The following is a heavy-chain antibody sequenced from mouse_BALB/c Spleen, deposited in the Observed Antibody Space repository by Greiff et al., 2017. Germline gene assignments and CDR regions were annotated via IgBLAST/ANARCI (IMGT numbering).Heavy chain of an antibody. D-gene: IGHD2-4*01. Sequence: QVQLQQSAAELARPGASVKMSCKASGYTFTSYTMHWVKQRPGQGLEWIGYINPSSGYTEYNQKFKDKTTLTADKSSSTAYMQLSSLTSEDSAVYYCARDDYDRAWFAYWGQGTLVTVSA. CDR1: GYTFTSYT. CDR2: INPSSGYT. CDR3: ARDDYDRAWFAY. V-gene: IGHV1-4*02. J-gene: IGHJ3*01.